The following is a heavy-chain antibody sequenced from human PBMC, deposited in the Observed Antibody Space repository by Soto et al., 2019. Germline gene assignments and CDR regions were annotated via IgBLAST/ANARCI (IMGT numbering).Heavy chain of an antibody. J-gene: IGHJ6*03. CDR1: GGSFSGYY. V-gene: IGHV4-34*01. D-gene: IGHD4-17*01. CDR3: ARGGPTVTTLWNYYYMDV. CDR2: INHSGST. Sequence: QVQLQQWGAGLLKPTETLSLTCAVYGGSFSGYYWSWIRQPPGKGLEWIGEINHSGSTNYNPSLKSRVLISVDTSKNQFSLKLSSVTAADTSVYYCARGGPTVTTLWNYYYMDVWGKGTTVTVSS.